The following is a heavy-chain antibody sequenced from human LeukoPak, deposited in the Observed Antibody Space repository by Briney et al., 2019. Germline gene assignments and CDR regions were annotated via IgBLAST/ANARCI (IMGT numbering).Heavy chain of an antibody. CDR3: AGTIRYCSGGSCYSDAFDI. J-gene: IGHJ3*02. D-gene: IGHD2-15*01. CDR2: IYPGDSDT. Sequence: GESLKISCKGSGYSFTSYWIGWVRQMPGKGLGWMGIIYPGDSDTRYSPSFQGQVTISADKSNSTAYLQWSSLKASDTAMYYCAGTIRYCSGGSCYSDAFDIWAKGQWSPSLQ. V-gene: IGHV5-51*01. CDR1: GYSFTSYW.